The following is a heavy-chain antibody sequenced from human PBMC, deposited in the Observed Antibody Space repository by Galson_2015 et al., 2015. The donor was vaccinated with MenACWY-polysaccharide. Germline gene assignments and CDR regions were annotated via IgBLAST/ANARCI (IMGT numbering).Heavy chain of an antibody. CDR3: SAWLWNQFDT. CDR2: INNAATNT. Sequence: FLRLSCAASGFTFSGHGMTWVRQSPGRGLEWVSTINNAATNTHYSDSVRGRFTISRDNSRNTLYLQMNSLRAEDTAIYYCSAWLWNQFDTWGQGIVVTVSS. D-gene: IGHD2-21*01. CDR1: GFTFSGHG. J-gene: IGHJ5*02. V-gene: IGHV3-23*01.